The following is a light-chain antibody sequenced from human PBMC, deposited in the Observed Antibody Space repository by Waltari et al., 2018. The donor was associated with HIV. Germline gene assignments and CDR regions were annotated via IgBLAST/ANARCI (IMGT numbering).Light chain of an antibody. CDR2: EVD. CDR1: SSDVGSYNF. Sequence: QSALTQPASVSGSPGQSITISCTGTSSDVGSYNFVSWYQQHPGNAPKLIIYEVDKRPSGVSYRFSVSKSGSTASLTISGLQAEDEADYYCCSYAGSSTYVVFGGGTQLTVL. V-gene: IGLV2-23*02. CDR3: CSYAGSSTYVV. J-gene: IGLJ2*01.